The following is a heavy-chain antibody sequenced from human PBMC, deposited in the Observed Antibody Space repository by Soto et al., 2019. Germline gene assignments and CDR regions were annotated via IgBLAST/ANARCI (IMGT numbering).Heavy chain of an antibody. CDR1: EFTFSSDG. CDR2: ISYDGSNI. V-gene: IGHV3-30*18. Sequence: QVQLVESGGGVVQPGGSLRLSCTASEFTFSSDGIHWVRQTPGRGLEWVTLISYDGSNIYYVDSVKGRFTVSRDNSKNPVYLQMNSLRIADTAVYYCAKEGRGRGYDHGQHFYFSYGMDVWGQGTTVTVSS. CDR3: AKEGRGRGYDHGQHFYFSYGMDV. D-gene: IGHD5-12*01. J-gene: IGHJ6*02.